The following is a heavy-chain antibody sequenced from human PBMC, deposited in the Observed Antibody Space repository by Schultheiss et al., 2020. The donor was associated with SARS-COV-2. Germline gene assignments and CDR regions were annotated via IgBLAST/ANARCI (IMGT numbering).Heavy chain of an antibody. CDR3: TREDDFWSGYPYFDY. D-gene: IGHD3-3*01. CDR2: IRSKAYGGTT. Sequence: GGPLRLSCTASGFTFGDYAMSWVRQAPGKGLEWVGFIRSKAYGGTTEYAASVKGRFTISRDDSKSIAYLQMNSLKTEDTAVYYCTREDDFWSGYPYFDYWGQGTLVTVSS. J-gene: IGHJ4*02. V-gene: IGHV3-49*04. CDR1: GFTFGDYA.